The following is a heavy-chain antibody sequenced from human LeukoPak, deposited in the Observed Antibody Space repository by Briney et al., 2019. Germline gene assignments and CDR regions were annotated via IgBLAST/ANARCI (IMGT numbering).Heavy chain of an antibody. D-gene: IGHD1-26*01. CDR2: ISSSGSTI. V-gene: IGHV3-48*03. Sequence: GGSLRLPCAASGFTFSSYEMNWVRQAPGKGLEWVSYISSSGSTIYYADSVKGRFTISRDNAKNSLYLQMNSLRAEDTAVYYCASTTPRTQFAFDIWGQGTMVTVSS. J-gene: IGHJ3*02. CDR1: GFTFSSYE. CDR3: ASTTPRTQFAFDI.